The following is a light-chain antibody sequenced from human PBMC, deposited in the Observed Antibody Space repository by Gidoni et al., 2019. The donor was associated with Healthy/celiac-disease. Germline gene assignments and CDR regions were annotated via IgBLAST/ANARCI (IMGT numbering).Light chain of an antibody. CDR3: QQYGSSPGT. V-gene: IGKV3-20*01. CDR1: QSVSSSY. CDR2: GAS. Sequence: EIGLTQSPGTLSLSPGERATRSCRASQSVSSSYLAWYQQKPGQAPRLLIYGASSRATGIPDRFSGSGSGTDFTLTISRLEPEDFAVYYCQQYGSSPGTFGQGTKVEIK. J-gene: IGKJ1*01.